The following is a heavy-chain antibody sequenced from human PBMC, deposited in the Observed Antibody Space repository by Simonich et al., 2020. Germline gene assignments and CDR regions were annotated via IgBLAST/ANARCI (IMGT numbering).Heavy chain of an antibody. CDR1: GYTFTGYY. J-gene: IGHJ1*01. Sequence: QVSLVQSGAEVKKLGASVKVTFTAAGYTFTGYYMPGVRLAPGHVLGNTIREHHMPWWQQATGQGLEWIGRINPNRGSTNNAQKFQGRVTMTRDTSISTAYMALSRLRTDDTDVYYCAMEYFQHWGQGTLVTVSS. CDR3: AMEYFQH. CDR2: INPNRGST. V-gene: IGHV1-2*05.